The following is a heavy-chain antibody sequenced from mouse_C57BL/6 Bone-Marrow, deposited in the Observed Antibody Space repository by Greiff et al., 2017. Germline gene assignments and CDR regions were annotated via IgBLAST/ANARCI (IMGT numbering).Heavy chain of an antibody. CDR2: IYPGDGDT. V-gene: IGHV1-82*01. J-gene: IGHJ2*01. CDR3: ARSKGLRQGFDY. Sequence: QVQLQQSGPELVKPGASVKISCKASGYAFSSSWMNWVKQRPGKGLEWIGRIYPGDGDTNYNGTFKGKATLTADKSSSTAYMQLSSLTSEDSAVYFCARSKGLRQGFDYWCQGTTLTVSS. D-gene: IGHD2-12*01. CDR1: GYAFSSSW.